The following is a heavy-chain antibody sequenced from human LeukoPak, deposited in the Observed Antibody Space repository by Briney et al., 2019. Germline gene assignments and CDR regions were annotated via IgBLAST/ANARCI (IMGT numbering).Heavy chain of an antibody. V-gene: IGHV3-30-3*02. J-gene: IGHJ4*02. CDR2: ISYDGSNK. Sequence: PGGSLRLSCAASGFTFSGYPIHWVRQAPGKGLEWVAVISYDGSNKYYPDSVEGRFTISRDNSKNTVYLQMNSLRADDTAVYYCVKSRRVGANQRGLFDYWGQGTLVTVSP. CDR1: GFTFSGYP. CDR3: VKSRRVGANQRGLFDY. D-gene: IGHD1-26*01.